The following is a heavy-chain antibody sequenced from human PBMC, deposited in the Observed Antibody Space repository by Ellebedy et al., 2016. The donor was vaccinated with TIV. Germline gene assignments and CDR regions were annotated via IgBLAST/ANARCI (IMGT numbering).Heavy chain of an antibody. CDR1: GFTFSSYA. CDR2: ISYDGSNK. V-gene: IGHV3-30-3*01. CDR3: ARVTTVTLWGWFDP. J-gene: IGHJ5*02. D-gene: IGHD4-17*01. Sequence: GESLKISXAASGFTFSSYAMHWVRQAPGKGLEWVAVISYDGSNKYYADSVEGRFTISRDNSKNTLYLQMNSLRAEDTAVYYCARVTTVTLWGWFDPWGQGTLVTVSS.